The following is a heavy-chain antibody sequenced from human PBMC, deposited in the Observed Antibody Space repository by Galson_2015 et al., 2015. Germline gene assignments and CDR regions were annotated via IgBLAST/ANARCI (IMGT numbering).Heavy chain of an antibody. D-gene: IGHD3-3*01. CDR3: AKAVYDFWSGQCY. J-gene: IGHJ4*02. V-gene: IGHV3-30*18. CDR2: ISYDGSNK. CDR1: GFTFSSYG. Sequence: SLRLSCAASGFTFSSYGMHWVRQAPGKGLEWVAVISYDGSNKYYADSVKGRFTISRDNSKNTLYLQMNSLRAEDTAVYYYAKAVYDFWSGQCYWGQGTLVTVSS.